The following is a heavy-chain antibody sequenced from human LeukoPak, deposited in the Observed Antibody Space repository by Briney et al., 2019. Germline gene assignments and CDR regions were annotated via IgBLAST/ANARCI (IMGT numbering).Heavy chain of an antibody. D-gene: IGHD3-10*01. V-gene: IGHV3-23*01. J-gene: IGHJ4*02. CDR1: GFTFSSYA. CDR2: ICGSGGST. CDR3: AKGDVLLWFGELLYPLDY. Sequence: GASLRLSCAASGFTFSSYAMSWVRQAPGKGLEWVSGICGSGGSTYYADSVKGRFTISRDNSKNTLYLQMNSLRDEDTVVYYCAKGDVLLWFGELLYPLDYWGQGTLVTVSS.